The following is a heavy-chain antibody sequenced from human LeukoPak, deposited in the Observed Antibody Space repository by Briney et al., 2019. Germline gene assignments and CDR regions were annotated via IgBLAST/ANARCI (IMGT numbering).Heavy chain of an antibody. CDR3: ARYFCSGGRCSQFDY. Sequence: PSETLSLTCTVSGGSISGYYWTWIRQPPGKGLEWMGYVYYSGSTSYNPSLKSRVTMSVDTSKNQFSLKLSSVTATDTAVYYCARYFCSGGRCSQFDYWGQGTLVTVSS. CDR2: VYYSGST. J-gene: IGHJ4*02. CDR1: GGSISGYY. D-gene: IGHD2-15*01. V-gene: IGHV4-59*08.